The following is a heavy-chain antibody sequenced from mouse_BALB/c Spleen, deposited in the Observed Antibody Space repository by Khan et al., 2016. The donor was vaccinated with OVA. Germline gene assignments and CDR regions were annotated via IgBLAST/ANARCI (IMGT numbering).Heavy chain of an antibody. CDR3: ARNRNGYFDY. Sequence: QVQLQQSGPGLVQPSQSLSLTCPVSGFSLTTYGVHWVRQSPGKGLEWLGVIWSGGITDYNATFISRLSISKDISKSQVFFKMNSLQANDTAIYYCARNRNGYFDYWGQGTTLTVSS. V-gene: IGHV2-2*02. D-gene: IGHD2-2*01. CDR2: IWSGGIT. CDR1: GFSLTTYG. J-gene: IGHJ2*01.